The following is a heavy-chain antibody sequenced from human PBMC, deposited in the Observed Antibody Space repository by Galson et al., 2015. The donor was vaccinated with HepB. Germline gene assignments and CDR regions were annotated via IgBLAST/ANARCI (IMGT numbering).Heavy chain of an antibody. CDR1: GFTFSSYG. J-gene: IGHJ4*02. V-gene: IGHV3-30*18. CDR2: ISYDGSNK. Sequence: SLRLSCAASGFTFSSYGMHWVRQAPGKGLEWVAVISYDGSNKYYADSVKGRFTISRDNSKNTLYLQMNSLRAEDTAVYYCAKEIVEQSRDYWGQGTLVTVSS. D-gene: IGHD3-22*01. CDR3: AKEIVEQSRDY.